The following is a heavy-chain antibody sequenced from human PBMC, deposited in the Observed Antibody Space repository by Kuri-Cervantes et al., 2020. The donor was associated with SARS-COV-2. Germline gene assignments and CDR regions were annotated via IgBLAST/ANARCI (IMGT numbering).Heavy chain of an antibody. CDR2: ISYDGSNK. CDR3: AKGWGSFRVGFQH. D-gene: IGHD3-16*01. J-gene: IGHJ1*01. Sequence: SLKIPCAASGFTFSSYGMHWVRQAPGKGLEWVAVISYDGSNKYYADSVKGRFTISRDNSKNTLYLQMNSLRAEDTAVYYCAKGWGSFRVGFQHWGQGTLVTVSS. V-gene: IGHV3-30*18. CDR1: GFTFSSYG.